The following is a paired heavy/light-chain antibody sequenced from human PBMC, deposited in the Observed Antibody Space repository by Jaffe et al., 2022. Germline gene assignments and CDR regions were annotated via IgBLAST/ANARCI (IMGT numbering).Light chain of an antibody. CDR3: QQYNKWPPLT. V-gene: IGKV3-15*01. J-gene: IGKJ4*01. CDR1: QPLNTN. CDR2: GAS. Sequence: DIVLTQSPATLSVSPGEGATLSCRASQPLNTNLAWYQQKPGQAPRVLIYGASTRATGVPARFSGSGSGTEFTLTISSLQSEDFAVYYCQQYNKWPPLTFAGGTKVEIK.
Heavy chain of an antibody. CDR3: AKDFGDYEGTSWGYFES. Sequence: QVRLVESGGGVVQPGRSLRLSCVASDFTFSNFAMHWVRQAPGKGLEWVAVTTYDEFNKYYAESVKGRFTISRDNSKNTLYLQMNSLRPEDTAIYYCAKDFGDYEGTSWGYFESWGQGTLVTVSS. V-gene: IGHV3-30*18. CDR1: DFTFSNFA. CDR2: TTYDEFNK. J-gene: IGHJ4*02. D-gene: IGHD4-17*01.